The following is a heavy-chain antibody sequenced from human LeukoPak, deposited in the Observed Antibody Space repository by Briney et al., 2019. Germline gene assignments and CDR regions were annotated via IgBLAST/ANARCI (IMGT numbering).Heavy chain of an antibody. J-gene: IGHJ4*02. CDR3: AREPMGGSGYYPPFDY. Sequence: SQTLSLTCAISGDSFSSNSAAWNWIRQSPSRGLEWLGRTYYRSRRYRDYALSVKSRITINPDTSKNQFSLHLNSVTPEDTAVYYCAREPMGGSGYYPPFDYWGQGTLVTVSP. D-gene: IGHD3-22*01. CDR1: GDSFSSNSAA. CDR2: TYYRSRRYR. V-gene: IGHV6-1*01.